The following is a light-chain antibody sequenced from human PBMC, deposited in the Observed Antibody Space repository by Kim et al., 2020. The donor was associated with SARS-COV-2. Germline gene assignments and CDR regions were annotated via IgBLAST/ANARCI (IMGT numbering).Light chain of an antibody. CDR3: GTWDSSLSAVV. CDR2: DNN. V-gene: IGLV1-51*01. J-gene: IGLJ2*01. Sequence: QSVLTQPPSVSAAPGQKVTISCSGSSSNIGNNYVSWYQQLPRTAPKLLIYDNNKRPSGIPDRFSGSKSGTSATLGITGLQTGDEADYYCGTWDSSLSAVVFGGGTQLTV. CDR1: SSNIGNNY.